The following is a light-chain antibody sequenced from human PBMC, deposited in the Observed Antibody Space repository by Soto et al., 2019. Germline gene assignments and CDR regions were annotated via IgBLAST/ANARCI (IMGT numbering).Light chain of an antibody. CDR1: SSDVGGYNY. V-gene: IGLV2-11*01. CDR2: DVS. J-gene: IGLJ1*01. Sequence: QSVLTQPRSVSGSPGQSVTISCTGTSSDVGGYNYVSWYQQHPGKAPKLMIYDVSKRPSGVPDRFSGSKSGNTASLTISGLQAEDEADYYCCSYAGSYTFPYVFGTGT. CDR3: CSYAGSYTFPYV.